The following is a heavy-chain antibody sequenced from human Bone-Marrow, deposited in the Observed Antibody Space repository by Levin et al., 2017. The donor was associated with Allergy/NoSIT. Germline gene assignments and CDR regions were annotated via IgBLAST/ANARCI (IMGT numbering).Heavy chain of an antibody. CDR1: GGSINNFY. V-gene: IGHV4-4*07. CDR3: AQDRGADLGWFVP. Sequence: SETLSLTCNVSGGSINNFYWSWIRQPAGKGLVWVGRIYSSGSTNYNPSLKSRVTMSVDTSKNQFSLKLTSVTAADTAMYYCAQDRGADLGWFVPWGQGTLVTVSS. J-gene: IGHJ5*02. CDR2: IYSSGST. D-gene: IGHD3-16*01.